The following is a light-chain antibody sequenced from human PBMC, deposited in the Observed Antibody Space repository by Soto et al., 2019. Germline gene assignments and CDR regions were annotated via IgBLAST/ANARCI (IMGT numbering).Light chain of an antibody. CDR3: QHYNSYSEA. J-gene: IGKJ1*01. CDR1: QTISSW. Sequence: DIQMTLSPSTLSGYVGDRVTITCRASQTISSWLAWYQQKPGKAPKLLIYKASTLKSGVPSRFSGSGSGTEFTLTISSLQPDDFATYYCQHYNSYSEAFGQGTNVDIK. V-gene: IGKV1-5*03. CDR2: KAS.